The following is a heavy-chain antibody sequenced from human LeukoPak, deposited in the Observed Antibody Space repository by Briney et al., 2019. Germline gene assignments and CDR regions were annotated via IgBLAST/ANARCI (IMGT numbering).Heavy chain of an antibody. J-gene: IGHJ4*02. CDR3: ADTYGN. D-gene: IGHD5-18*01. CDR1: GASVNSDSYY. CDR2: IFNSGTT. Sequence: PSETLSLTCTVTGASVNSDSYYWSWIRQPPGQGLEWIGYIFNSGTTYYIPSLRSRVIISLDTSKNQFSLKMSSVTAADTAVYFYADTYGNWGQGTLVTVSS. V-gene: IGHV4-30-4*08.